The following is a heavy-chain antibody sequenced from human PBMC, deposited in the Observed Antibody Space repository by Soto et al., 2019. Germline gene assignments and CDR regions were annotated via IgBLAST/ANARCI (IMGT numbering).Heavy chain of an antibody. CDR2: ISYDGSNK. CDR3: ANPPLGNPNEFDY. V-gene: IGHV3-30*18. Sequence: GGSLRLSCAASGFTFSSYGMHWVRQAPGKGLEWVAVISYDGSNKYYADSVKGRFTISRDNSKNTLYLQMNSLRAEDTAVYYCANPPLGNPNEFDYWGQGTLVTVSS. J-gene: IGHJ4*02. CDR1: GFTFSSYG. D-gene: IGHD1-1*01.